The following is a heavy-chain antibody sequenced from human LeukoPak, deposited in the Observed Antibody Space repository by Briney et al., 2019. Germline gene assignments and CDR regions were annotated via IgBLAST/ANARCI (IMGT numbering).Heavy chain of an antibody. CDR3: ASRKLGNDY. CDR2: IYTSGST. Sequence: SETLSLTCTVSGGSISSYYWSWIRQRAGKGLEWGGRIYTSGSTNYNPSLKSRGTMSVDTSKNQFSLKLSSVTAADTAVYYCASRKLGNDYWGQGTLVTVSS. D-gene: IGHD7-27*01. V-gene: IGHV4-4*07. CDR1: GGSISSYY. J-gene: IGHJ4*02.